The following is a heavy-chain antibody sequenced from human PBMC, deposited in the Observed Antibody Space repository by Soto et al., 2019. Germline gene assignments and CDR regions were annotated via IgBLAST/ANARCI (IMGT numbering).Heavy chain of an antibody. CDR2: IYYSGST. J-gene: IGHJ5*02. CDR1: GGSISSYY. CDR3: ARGTMERYNWFDP. Sequence: SETLSLTCTVSGGSISSYYWSWIRQPPGKGLEWIGYIYYSGSTNYNPSLKSRVTISVDTSKNQFSLKLSSVTAADTAVYYCARGTMERYNWFDPWGQGTLVTVS. D-gene: IGHD1-1*01. V-gene: IGHV4-59*01.